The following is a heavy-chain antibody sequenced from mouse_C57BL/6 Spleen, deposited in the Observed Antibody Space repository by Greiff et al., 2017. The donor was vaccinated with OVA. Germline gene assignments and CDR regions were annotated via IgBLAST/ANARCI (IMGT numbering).Heavy chain of an antibody. D-gene: IGHD4-1*01. CDR3: ARRGLGLGRYWYIDD. Sequence: QVQLKQSGAELVRPGASVKLSCKASGYTFTDYYINWVKQRPGQGLEWIARIYPGSGNTYYNEKFKGKATLTAEKSSSTAYMQLSSLTSEDSAVYFCARRGLGLGRYWYIDDWGTGTTVTVSS. CDR1: GYTFTDYY. J-gene: IGHJ1*03. V-gene: IGHV1-76*01. CDR2: IYPGSGNT.